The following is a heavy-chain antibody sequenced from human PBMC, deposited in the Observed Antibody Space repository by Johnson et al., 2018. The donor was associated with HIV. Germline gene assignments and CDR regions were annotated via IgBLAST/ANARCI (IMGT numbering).Heavy chain of an antibody. CDR2: ISNSGSTI. V-gene: IGHV3-11*04. CDR3: ARTQRVTMIVVSLGAFDI. CDR1: GFSFSDYY. Sequence: QVQLVESGGGVVQPGRSLKPSCAASGFSFSDYYMSWIRQAPGKGLEWVSYISNSGSTIYYVDSVKGRFTISRDNAKNSLYLQMNSLRAEDTAVYYCARTQRVTMIVVSLGAFDIWGQGTMVT. D-gene: IGHD3-22*01. J-gene: IGHJ3*02.